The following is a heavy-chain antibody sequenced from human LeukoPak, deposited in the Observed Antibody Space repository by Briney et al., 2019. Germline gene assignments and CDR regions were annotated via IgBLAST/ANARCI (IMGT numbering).Heavy chain of an antibody. CDR2: ISWNSGSI. D-gene: IGHD1-26*01. CDR3: AKDTDGGSYYWLDY. CDR1: GFTFDDYA. Sequence: PGGSLRLSCAASGFTFDDYAMHWVRQAPGKGLEWVSGISWNSGSIGYADSVKGRFTISRDNAKNSLYLQMNSLRAEDTALYYCAKDTDGGSYYWLDYWGQGTLVTVSS. V-gene: IGHV3-9*01. J-gene: IGHJ4*02.